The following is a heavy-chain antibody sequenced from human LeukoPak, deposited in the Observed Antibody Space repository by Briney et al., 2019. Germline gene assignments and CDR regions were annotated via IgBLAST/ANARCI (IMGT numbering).Heavy chain of an antibody. D-gene: IGHD6-19*01. CDR1: GFTFSSYW. CDR2: INSDGSST. J-gene: IGHJ2*01. Sequence: GGSLRLSCAASGFTFSSYWMRWVRQAPGKGLVWVSRINSDGSSTSYADSVKGRFTISRDNAKNTLYLQMNSLRAEDTAVYYCARGSSGWTVPNWYFDLWGRGTLVTVSS. CDR3: ARGSSGWTVPNWYFDL. V-gene: IGHV3-74*01.